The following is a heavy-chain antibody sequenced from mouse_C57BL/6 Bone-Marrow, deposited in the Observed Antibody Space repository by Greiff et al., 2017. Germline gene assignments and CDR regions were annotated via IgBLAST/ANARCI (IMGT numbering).Heavy chain of an antibody. CDR2: IDPENGDT. V-gene: IGHV14-4*01. J-gene: IGHJ1*03. D-gene: IGHD1-1*01. CDR3: TTYYYGSSYGDWYFDV. Sequence: VQLQQSGAELVRPGASVKLSCTASGFNIKDDYMHWVKQRPEQGLEWIGWIDPENGDTEYASKFQGQATITADTSSNTAYLQLSSLTSEDTAVYYCTTYYYGSSYGDWYFDVWGTGTTVTVSS. CDR1: GFNIKDDY.